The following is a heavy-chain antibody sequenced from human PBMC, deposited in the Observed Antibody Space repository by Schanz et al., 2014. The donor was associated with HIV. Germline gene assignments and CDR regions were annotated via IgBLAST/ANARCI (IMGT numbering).Heavy chain of an antibody. D-gene: IGHD6-13*01. CDR2: IWYDGSNK. V-gene: IGHV3-33*06. CDR3: AKEEQQLGGVGGYHFDY. J-gene: IGHJ4*02. CDR1: GFSFSSYV. Sequence: QVQVVESGGGVVQPGRSLRLSCAASGFSFSSYVMHWVRQAPGKGLEWVAVIWYDGSNKYYADSVKGRFTISRDISKNTLYLQMNSLRAEDTAVYYCAKEEQQLGGVGGYHFDYWGQGTLVTVSS.